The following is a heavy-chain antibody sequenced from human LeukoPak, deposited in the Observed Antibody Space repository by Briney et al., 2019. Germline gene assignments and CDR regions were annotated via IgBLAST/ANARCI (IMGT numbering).Heavy chain of an antibody. J-gene: IGHJ4*02. CDR2: IYTSGST. D-gene: IGHD3-22*01. Sequence: PSETLSLTCTVSGGSISSYYWSWIRQPPGKGLEWIGYIYTSGSTNYNPSLKSRVTISVDTSKNQFSLKLSSVTAADTAVYYCARHVSYESSGCDHFDYWGQGTLVTVSS. CDR1: GGSISSYY. CDR3: ARHVSYESSGCDHFDY. V-gene: IGHV4-4*09.